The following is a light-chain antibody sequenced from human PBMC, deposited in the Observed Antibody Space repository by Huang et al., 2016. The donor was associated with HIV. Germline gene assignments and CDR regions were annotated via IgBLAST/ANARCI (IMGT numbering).Light chain of an antibody. CDR1: QSSSSW. CDR2: KAS. CDR3: QQYNNYSPEA. Sequence: DIQMTQSPSTLSASVGDRVTITCRASQSSSSWLALYEQKPGKAPKLLIYKASTLESGVPSRCSGSGSETEFTLTISSLQPDDCATYYCQQYNNYSPEAFGQGTKLGIK. J-gene: IGKJ2*01. V-gene: IGKV1-5*03.